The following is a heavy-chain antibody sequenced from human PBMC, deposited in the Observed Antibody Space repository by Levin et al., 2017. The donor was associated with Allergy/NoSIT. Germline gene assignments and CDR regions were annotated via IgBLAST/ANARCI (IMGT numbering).Heavy chain of an antibody. V-gene: IGHV3-23*01. D-gene: IGHD1-26*01. Sequence: PGESLKISCAASGFTFRNYAMNWVRQAPGKGLEWVSTISGGGRNTYYAESVRGRFIISRDNSRDTLYLQMSSLRAEDTAIYYCAKAQWELLPYYFDYWGQGTLLTVSS. J-gene: IGHJ4*02. CDR2: ISGGGRNT. CDR1: GFTFRNYA. CDR3: AKAQWELLPYYFDY.